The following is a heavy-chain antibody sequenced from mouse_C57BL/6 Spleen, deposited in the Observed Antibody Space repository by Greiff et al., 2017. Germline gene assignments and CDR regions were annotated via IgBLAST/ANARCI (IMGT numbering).Heavy chain of an antibody. J-gene: IGHJ4*01. V-gene: IGHV1-76*01. D-gene: IGHD2-4*01. Sequence: VMLVESGAELVRPGASVKLSCKASGYTFTDYYINWVKQRPGQGLEWIARIYPGSGNTYYNEKFKGKATLTAEKSSSTAYMQLSSLTSEDSAVYFCARGLRDAMDYWGQGTSVTVSS. CDR1: GYTFTDYY. CDR2: IYPGSGNT. CDR3: ARGLRDAMDY.